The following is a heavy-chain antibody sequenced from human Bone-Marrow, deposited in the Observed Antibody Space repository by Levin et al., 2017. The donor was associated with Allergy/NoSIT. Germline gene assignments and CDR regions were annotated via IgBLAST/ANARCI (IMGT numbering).Heavy chain of an antibody. CDR1: GGSLSRGGYH. Sequence: SQTLSLTCTVSGGSLSRGGYHWTWIRQHPGQGLEWIGYIYHSVSTYYNPSLKSRVAISVDTSKNQFSLKLSSVTAADTAVYYCAREDGYVIDYWGQGTLVTVSS. CDR3: AREDGYVIDY. J-gene: IGHJ4*02. D-gene: IGHD5-24*01. CDR2: IYHSVST. V-gene: IGHV4-31*03.